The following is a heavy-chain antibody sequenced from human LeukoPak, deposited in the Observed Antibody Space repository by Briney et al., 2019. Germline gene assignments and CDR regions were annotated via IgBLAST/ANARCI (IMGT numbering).Heavy chain of an antibody. CDR2: IFPGDSDT. D-gene: IGHD1-26*01. CDR1: GYSFSTYW. J-gene: IGHJ4*02. V-gene: IGHV5-51*01. CDR3: ARRSYSASYYDY. Sequence: GESLKISCKGSGYSFSTYWIGWVRQMPGKGLEWMGIIFPGDSDTRYSPSLQGQVTISADKSISTAYLQWSSLKASDTAMYYCARRSYSASYYDYWGQGTLVTVSS.